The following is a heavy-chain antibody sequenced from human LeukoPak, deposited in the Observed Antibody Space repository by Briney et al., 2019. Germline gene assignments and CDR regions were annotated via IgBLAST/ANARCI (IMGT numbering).Heavy chain of an antibody. V-gene: IGHV3-30*18. CDR3: AKDGALLRWPVYYFDY. CDR2: ISYHGSDT. D-gene: IGHD4-23*01. J-gene: IGHJ4*02. Sequence: GGSLRLSCAASGFTFSSYGMHWVRQAPGKGLEWVAIISYHGSDTYYGDSVKGRFTISRDNSKNTLYLEMNSLRAEDTAVYYCAKDGALLRWPVYYFDYWGQGTLVTVSS. CDR1: GFTFSSYG.